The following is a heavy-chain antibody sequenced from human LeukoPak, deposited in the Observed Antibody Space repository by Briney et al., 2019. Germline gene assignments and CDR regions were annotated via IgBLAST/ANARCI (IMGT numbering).Heavy chain of an antibody. J-gene: IGHJ4*02. Sequence: PGRSLRLSCAASGFTFSSYGMHWVRQAPGKGLEWVAVISYDGSIEYYADSVKGRFSISGDNSKNTLYLQMNSLRAEDTALYYCAKGISSGYFDYWGQETLVTVSS. CDR1: GFTFSSYG. CDR3: AKGISSGYFDY. D-gene: IGHD3-22*01. V-gene: IGHV3-30*18. CDR2: ISYDGSIE.